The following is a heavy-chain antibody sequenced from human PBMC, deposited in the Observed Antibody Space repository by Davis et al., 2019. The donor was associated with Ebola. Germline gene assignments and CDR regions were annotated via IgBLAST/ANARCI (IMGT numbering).Heavy chain of an antibody. D-gene: IGHD1-26*01. CDR2: LGTSADT. V-gene: IGHV3-23*01. J-gene: IGHJ3*02. CDR1: GFVFRNYV. CDR3: AKDTSNIWFDI. Sequence: GESLKISCAASGFVFRNYVMSWVRQAPGKGLEWVSTLGTSADTYYADSVKGRFTISRDNSKNTLYLQMNGLRVEDTAIYYCAKDTSNIWFDIWGQGTNVTVSS.